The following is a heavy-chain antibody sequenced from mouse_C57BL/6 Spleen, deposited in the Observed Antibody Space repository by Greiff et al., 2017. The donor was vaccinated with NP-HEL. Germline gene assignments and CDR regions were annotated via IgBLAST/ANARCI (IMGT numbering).Heavy chain of an antibody. J-gene: IGHJ4*01. V-gene: IGHV3-6*01. D-gene: IGHD1-1*01. CDR2: ISYDGSN. Sequence: ESGPGLVKPSQSLSLTCSVPGYSITSGYYWNWIRQFPGNKLEWMGYISYDGSNNYNPSLKNRISITRDTSKNQFFLKLNSVTTEDTATYYCARGPTTVVGAMDYWGQGTSVTVSS. CDR1: GYSITSGYY. CDR3: ARGPTTVVGAMDY.